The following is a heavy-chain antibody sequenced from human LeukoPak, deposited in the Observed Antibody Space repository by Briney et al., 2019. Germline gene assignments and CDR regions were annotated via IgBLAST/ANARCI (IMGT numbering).Heavy chain of an antibody. CDR2: ISYSGST. V-gene: IGHV4-59*12. CDR1: GGSISSYY. J-gene: IGHJ4*02. CDR3: ARGAHYYGSGSYLY. D-gene: IGHD3-10*01. Sequence: SETLSLTCTVSGGSISSYYWSWIRQPPGKGLEWIACISYSGSTKYNPSLKSRVTISVDTSKNQFSLKLSSVTAADTAVYYCARGAHYYGSGSYLYWGQGTLVTVSS.